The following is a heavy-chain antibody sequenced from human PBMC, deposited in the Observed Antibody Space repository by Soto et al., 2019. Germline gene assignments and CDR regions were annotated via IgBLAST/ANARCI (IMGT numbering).Heavy chain of an antibody. Sequence: SETLSLTRTVSGGSISSWGYDWSWIRQHPGKGLEWIGHIYYSGSTYYNPSLKSRVIISVDRSKNQFSLKVRSVTAADTAVYYCAREPYGDYVGYLDPRGQGIQVTVSS. CDR2: IYYSGST. J-gene: IGHJ5*02. D-gene: IGHD4-17*01. CDR1: GGSISSWGYD. V-gene: IGHV4-31*03. CDR3: AREPYGDYVGYLDP.